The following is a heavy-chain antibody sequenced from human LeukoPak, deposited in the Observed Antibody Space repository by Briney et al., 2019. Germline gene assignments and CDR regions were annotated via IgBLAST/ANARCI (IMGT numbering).Heavy chain of an antibody. J-gene: IGHJ6*03. D-gene: IGHD6-13*01. CDR2: IYTSGST. CDR1: GGSISIYY. CDR3: ARDEYSSSWDYYYYYMDV. V-gene: IGHV4-4*07. Sequence: SESLSLTCTVSGGSISIYYWSWIRQPAGEGLEWIGRIYTSGSTNYHPSLKSRVSISVDKSKNQFYLKLSSETAADTAVYYCARDEYSSSWDYYYYYMDVWGKGTTVTVSS.